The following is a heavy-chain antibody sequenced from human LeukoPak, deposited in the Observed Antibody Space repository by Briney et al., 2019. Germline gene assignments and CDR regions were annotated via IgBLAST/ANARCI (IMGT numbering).Heavy chain of an antibody. D-gene: IGHD2-8*01. CDR3: AKGTSWDSDYYYMDV. CDR1: GFTFSSYA. V-gene: IGHV3-23*01. CDR2: ISGSGGST. J-gene: IGHJ6*03. Sequence: GGSLRLSCAASGFTFSSYAMSWVRQAPGKGLEWVSAISGSGGSTYYADSVKGRFTISRDNSKNTLYLQMNSLRAEDTAVYYCAKGTSWDSDYYYMDVWGKGTTVTVSS.